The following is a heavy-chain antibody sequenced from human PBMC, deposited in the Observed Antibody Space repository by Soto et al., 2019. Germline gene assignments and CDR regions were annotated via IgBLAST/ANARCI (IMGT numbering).Heavy chain of an antibody. CDR3: ARGPRIAAAGRYGMDV. CDR2: IYHSGST. D-gene: IGHD6-13*01. J-gene: IGHJ6*02. V-gene: IGHV4-38-2*02. CDR1: GYSISSGYY. Sequence: SETLSLTCTVSGYSISSGYYWGWIRQPPGKGLEWIGSIYHSGSTYYNPSLKSRVTISVDTSKNQFSLKLSSVTAADTAVYYCARGPRIAAAGRYGMDVWGQGTTVTVSS.